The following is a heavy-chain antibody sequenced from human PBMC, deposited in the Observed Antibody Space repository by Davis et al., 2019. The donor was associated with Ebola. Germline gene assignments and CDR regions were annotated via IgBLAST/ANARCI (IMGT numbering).Heavy chain of an antibody. CDR1: GFTFSDYY. V-gene: IGHV3-11*01. CDR2: ISSSGSTI. D-gene: IGHD6-13*01. J-gene: IGHJ4*02. Sequence: GESLKISCAASGFTFSDYYKSWIRQAPGKGLEWVSYISSSGSTIYYADSVKGRFTISRDNAKNSLYLQMNSLRAEDTAVYYCARDRRSSSWYGGWGQGTLVTVSS. CDR3: ARDRRSSSWYGG.